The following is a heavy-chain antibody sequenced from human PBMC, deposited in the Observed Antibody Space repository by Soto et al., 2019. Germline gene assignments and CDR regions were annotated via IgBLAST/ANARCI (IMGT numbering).Heavy chain of an antibody. Sequence: ASVKVSCKASGYTFTGYYMHWVRQAPGQGLEWMGWINPNSGGTNYAQKFQGWVTMTRDTSISTAYMELSRLRSDDTAVYYCARDGFYYGSGSSNYYYYYMDVWGKGTTVTVSS. J-gene: IGHJ6*03. CDR3: ARDGFYYGSGSSNYYYYYMDV. CDR2: INPNSGGT. V-gene: IGHV1-2*04. CDR1: GYTFTGYY. D-gene: IGHD3-10*01.